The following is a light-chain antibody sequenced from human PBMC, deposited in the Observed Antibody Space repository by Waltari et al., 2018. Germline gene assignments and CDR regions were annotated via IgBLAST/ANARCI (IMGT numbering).Light chain of an antibody. CDR3: CSYLGSNTWV. Sequence: QSALTQPASVSGSPGQSITISCTGTSSGVGNYDLVPWYQHHPGRAPKLIIYGANERPSGVSNRFSGSKSGIAASLTISGLQAEDEDDYYCCSYLGSNTWVFGGGTKLTVL. CDR2: GAN. CDR1: SSGVGNYDL. J-gene: IGLJ2*01. V-gene: IGLV2-23*01.